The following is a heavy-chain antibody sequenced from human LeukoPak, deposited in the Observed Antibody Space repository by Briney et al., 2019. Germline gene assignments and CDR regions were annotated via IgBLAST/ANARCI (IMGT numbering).Heavy chain of an antibody. V-gene: IGHV4-38-2*02. CDR1: GFTFGDYA. J-gene: IGHJ4*02. CDR2: IYHSGRT. Sequence: GSLRLSCTASGFTFGDYAMSWVRQAPGKGLEWIGNIYHSGRTYYNPSLKSRVTISVDTSKNQFSLKLSSVTAADTAVYYCARRTTYFGWIPSESPSCFDYWGQGTLVTVSS. CDR3: ARRTTYFGWIPSESPSCFDY. D-gene: IGHD3-9*01.